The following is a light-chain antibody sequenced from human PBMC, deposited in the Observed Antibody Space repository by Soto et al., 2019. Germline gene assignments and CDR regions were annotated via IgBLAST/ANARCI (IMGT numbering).Light chain of an antibody. CDR2: WAS. CDR1: QSVLYSSNNENF. CDR3: QQYYSTPPT. V-gene: IGKV4-1*01. J-gene: IGKJ3*01. Sequence: DIVMTQSPDSLAVSLGERATINCKSSQSVLYSSNNENFLAWYQQKPGQPPKLLIYWASTRESGVPVRFSGGGSGTDFTLTISSLQAEDVAVYYCQQYYSTPPTFGPGTKVDIK.